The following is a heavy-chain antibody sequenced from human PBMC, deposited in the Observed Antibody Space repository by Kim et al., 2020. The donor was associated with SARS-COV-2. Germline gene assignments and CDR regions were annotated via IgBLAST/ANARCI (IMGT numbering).Heavy chain of an antibody. CDR1: GYSFTSYW. D-gene: IGHD3-10*01. V-gene: IGHV5-51*01. CDR2: IYPGDSDT. Sequence: GESLKISCKGSGYSFTSYWIGWVRQMPGKGLEWMGIIYPGDSDTRYSPSFQGQVTISADKSLSTAYLHWSSLKASDTAMYYCARCPVDVWFGESFNDPWGWFDPWGQGTLVTVSS. CDR3: ARCPVDVWFGESFNDPWGWFDP. J-gene: IGHJ5*02.